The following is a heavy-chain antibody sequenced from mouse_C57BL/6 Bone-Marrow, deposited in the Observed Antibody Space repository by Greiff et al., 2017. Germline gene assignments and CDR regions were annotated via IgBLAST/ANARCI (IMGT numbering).Heavy chain of an antibody. J-gene: IGHJ4*01. CDR3: ARYGIRVCAMDY. Sequence: QVQLQQSGAELVMPGASVKLSCKASGYTFTSYWMHWVKQRPGQGLEWIGEIDPSDSYTNYNQKFKGKSTLTVDKSSSTAYMQLSSLTSEDSAVYYCARYGIRVCAMDYWGQGTSVTVSS. D-gene: IGHD2-1*01. CDR1: GYTFTSYW. V-gene: IGHV1-69*01. CDR2: IDPSDSYT.